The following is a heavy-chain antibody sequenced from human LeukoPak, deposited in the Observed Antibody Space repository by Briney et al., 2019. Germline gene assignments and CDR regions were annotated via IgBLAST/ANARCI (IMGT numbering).Heavy chain of an antibody. CDR1: GGSFSGYY. D-gene: IGHD5-12*01. V-gene: IGHV4-34*01. CDR3: ARRRSVATITFDY. J-gene: IGHJ4*02. Sequence: PSETLSLTCAVYGGSFSGYYWSWIRHPPGKGLEWIGEINHGGSINYNPSLKSRVTISVDTSKNQFFLKLNSVTAADTAVYYCARRRSVATITFDYWGQGTLVTVSS. CDR2: INHGGSI.